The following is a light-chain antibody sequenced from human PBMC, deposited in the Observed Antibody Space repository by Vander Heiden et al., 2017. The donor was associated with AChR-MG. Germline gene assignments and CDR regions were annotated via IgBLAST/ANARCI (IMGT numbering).Light chain of an antibody. Sequence: QSALTQPASVSGSPGQSITISCTGTSSDVGGSNYVSWYQQHQGKAPKLMIYEVNNRPSGVSNRFSGSKSGNTASLTIAGLQAEDEAVYYCSSYTSTSTLEAVFGGGTKLTVL. CDR1: SSDVGGSNY. V-gene: IGLV2-14*01. CDR3: SSYTSTSTLEAV. J-gene: IGLJ2*01. CDR2: EVN.